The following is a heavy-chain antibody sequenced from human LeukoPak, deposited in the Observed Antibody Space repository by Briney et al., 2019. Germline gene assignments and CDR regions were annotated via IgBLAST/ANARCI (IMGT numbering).Heavy chain of an antibody. CDR3: ARAMSVSQQLVYPEFDY. V-gene: IGHV7-4-1*02. CDR2: INTNTGNP. CDR1: GYTFTSYA. D-gene: IGHD6-13*01. Sequence: GASVKVSCKASGYTFTSYAMNWVRQAPGQGLEWMGWINTNTGNPTYAQGFTGRFVFSLDTSVSTAYLQISSLKAEDTAVYYCARAMSVSQQLVYPEFDYWGQGTLVTVSS. J-gene: IGHJ4*02.